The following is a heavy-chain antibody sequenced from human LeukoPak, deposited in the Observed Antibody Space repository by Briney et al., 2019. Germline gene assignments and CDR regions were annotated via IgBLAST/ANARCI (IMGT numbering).Heavy chain of an antibody. Sequence: PGGSLRLSCAASGFTFSSYAMSWVRQAPGKGLEWVSAISGSGGSTYYADSVKGRFTISRDNSKNTLYLQMNSLRAEDTAIYYCAKGARLGYCSGGSCYCIDYWGQGTLVTVSS. V-gene: IGHV3-23*01. J-gene: IGHJ4*02. D-gene: IGHD2-15*01. CDR3: AKGARLGYCSGGSCYCIDY. CDR2: ISGSGGST. CDR1: GFTFSSYA.